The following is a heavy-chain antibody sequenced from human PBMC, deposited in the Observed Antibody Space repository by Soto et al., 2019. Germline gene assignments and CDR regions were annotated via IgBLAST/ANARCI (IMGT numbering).Heavy chain of an antibody. CDR1: ADTFSSYT. J-gene: IGHJ4*02. CDR2: IIPFFNTP. D-gene: IGHD2-21*01. CDR3: AAESAYGGNPLAFLY. Sequence: ASVKVSCKASADTFSSYTISWVRQAPGQGLDWMGGIIPFFNTPNYAQKFQGRVTITADESTSTAYMDLSSLRSEDTAMYYCAAESAYGGNPLAFLYWGQGTLVTVSS. V-gene: IGHV1-69*13.